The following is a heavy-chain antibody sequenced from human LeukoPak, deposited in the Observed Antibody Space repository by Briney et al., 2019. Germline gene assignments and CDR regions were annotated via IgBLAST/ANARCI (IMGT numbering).Heavy chain of an antibody. CDR2: ISANGVST. V-gene: IGHV3-23*01. CDR3: AKEGPTYYYFDY. J-gene: IGHJ4*02. Sequence: GGSLRLSCAASGFTFSSFTMTWVRQAPGKGLEWVSAISANGVSTYYPDSVKGRFTISRDNSKNTLYLQMNTLRAEDSAVYFCAKEGPTYYYFDYWGQGTLLTVSS. D-gene: IGHD3-10*01. CDR1: GFTFSSFT.